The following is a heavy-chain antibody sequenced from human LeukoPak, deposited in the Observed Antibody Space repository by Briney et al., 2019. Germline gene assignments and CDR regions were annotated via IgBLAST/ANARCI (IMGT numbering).Heavy chain of an antibody. CDR1: GFSVSSNY. Sequence: GGSLRLSCAVSGFSVSSNYMSWVRQAPGKGLEGVSLIYSGSNTYYADSVKGRFSISRDNSKNTVYLQMNSLRTDDTAVYYCAKDFAKYCSGGCDFQYWGQGTLVTVSS. CDR3: AKDFAKYCSGGCDFQY. V-gene: IGHV3-66*02. D-gene: IGHD2-15*01. CDR2: IYSGSNT. J-gene: IGHJ1*01.